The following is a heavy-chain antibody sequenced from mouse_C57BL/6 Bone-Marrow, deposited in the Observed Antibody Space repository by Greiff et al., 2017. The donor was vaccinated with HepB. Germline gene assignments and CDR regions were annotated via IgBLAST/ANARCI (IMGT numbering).Heavy chain of an antibody. CDR2: IRNKANGYTT. CDR1: GFTFNDYQ. V-gene: IGHV7-4*01. Sequence: EVQGVESGGGLVQPGASLRLSCAASGFTFNDYQMSWVRQAPGKAPEWLALIRNKANGYTTEYTASVKGRFTISRDNSQNIRYLQMNTLRAEDSATYYCVKAVCSGSSYTWFAYWGQGTLVTVSA. CDR3: VKAVCSGSSYTWFAY. J-gene: IGHJ3*01. D-gene: IGHD1-1*01.